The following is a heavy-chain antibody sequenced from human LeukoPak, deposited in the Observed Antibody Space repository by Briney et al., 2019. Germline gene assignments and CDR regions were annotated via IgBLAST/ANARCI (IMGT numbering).Heavy chain of an antibody. V-gene: IGHV3-66*01. J-gene: IGHJ4*02. Sequence: GGSLRLSCAASGFTVSSNYMSWVRQAPGKGLEWVSVIYSGGSTYYADSVKGRFTISRDNSKNTLYLQMNSLRAEDTAVYYCARAPGYYDSSGYYWGPFDYWGQGTLVTVSS. CDR2: IYSGGST. CDR3: ARAPGYYDSSGYYWGPFDY. CDR1: GFTVSSNY. D-gene: IGHD3-22*01.